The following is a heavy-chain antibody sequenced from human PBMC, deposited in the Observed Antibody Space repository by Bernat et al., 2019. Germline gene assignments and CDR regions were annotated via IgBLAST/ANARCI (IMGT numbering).Heavy chain of an antibody. CDR2: IYYSGST. Sequence: QLQLQESGPGLVKPSETLSLTCTVSGGSISSSSYYWGWIRQPPGKGLEWIGSIYYSGSTYYNPSLKSRVTISVDTSKNQFSLKLSSVTAADTAVYYCVRYYDSSGYYIGYWGQGTLVTVSS. D-gene: IGHD3-22*01. J-gene: IGHJ4*02. CDR1: GGSISSSSYY. V-gene: IGHV4-39*01. CDR3: VRYYDSSGYYIGY.